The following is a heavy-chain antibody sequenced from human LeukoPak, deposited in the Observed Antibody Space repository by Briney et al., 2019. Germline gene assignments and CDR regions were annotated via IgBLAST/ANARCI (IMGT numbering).Heavy chain of an antibody. CDR2: ISGSGGST. D-gene: IGHD1-26*01. CDR3: AKVFLGGSYYFDY. CDR1: GFTFSSYG. J-gene: IGHJ4*02. V-gene: IGHV3-23*01. Sequence: GGSMRLSCAASGFTFSSYGMSWVRQAPGKGLEWVSAISGSGGSTYYADSVKGRFTISRDNSKNTLYLQMNSLRAEDTAVYYCAKVFLGGSYYFDYWGQGTLVTVSS.